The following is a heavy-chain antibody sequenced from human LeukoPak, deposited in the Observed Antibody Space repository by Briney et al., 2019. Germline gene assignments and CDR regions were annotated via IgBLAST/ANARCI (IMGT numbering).Heavy chain of an antibody. CDR1: GYTLTELS. J-gene: IGHJ5*02. V-gene: IGHV1-24*01. Sequence: ASVKVSCKVSGYTLTELSMHWVRQAPGKGLEWMGGFDPEDGETIYAQKFQGRVTITADESTSTAYMELSSLRSEDTAVYYCAREAQEGYCSSTSCPFGPWGQGTLVTVSS. D-gene: IGHD2-2*01. CDR2: FDPEDGET. CDR3: AREAQEGYCSSTSCPFGP.